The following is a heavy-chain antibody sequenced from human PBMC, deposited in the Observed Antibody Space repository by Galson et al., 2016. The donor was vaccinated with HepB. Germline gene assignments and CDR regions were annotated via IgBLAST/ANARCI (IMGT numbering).Heavy chain of an antibody. CDR3: VKEFVATGAVVGDY. CDR2: ISNSGGIT. V-gene: IGHV3-23*01. D-gene: IGHD2-21*01. J-gene: IGHJ4*02. Sequence: SLRLSCAASGFTFNTYAMSWVRQAPGKGLEWVSAISNSGGITYYADSVKGRFTISRDNSKDTLYLQMNSLRVEDTALYYCVKEFVATGAVVGDYWGQGTLVSVSS. CDR1: GFTFNTYA.